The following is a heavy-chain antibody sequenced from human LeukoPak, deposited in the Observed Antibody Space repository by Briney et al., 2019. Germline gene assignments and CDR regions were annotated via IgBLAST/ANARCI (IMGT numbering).Heavy chain of an antibody. Sequence: GGSLRLSCVASGFTFSSYSMNWVRQAPGKGLEWVSSISSSSSYIYYADSVKGRFTISRDNAKNSLYLQMNSLRAEDTAVYYCARSTYYDFWSGYYPWGQGTLVTVSS. CDR1: GFTFSSYS. J-gene: IGHJ5*02. D-gene: IGHD3-3*01. CDR3: ARSTYYDFWSGYYP. V-gene: IGHV3-21*01. CDR2: ISSSSSYI.